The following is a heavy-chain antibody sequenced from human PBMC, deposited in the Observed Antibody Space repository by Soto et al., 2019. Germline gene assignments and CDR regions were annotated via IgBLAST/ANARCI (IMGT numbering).Heavy chain of an antibody. Sequence: ASVKVSCKASGYTLTSYGISWVRQAPGQGLEWMGWISAYNGNTNDAQKLQGRVTMPPDTSTSTAYMELRSLRSDYTAVYYCARDSDIVVVPAAIGYYYGMDVWGQGTTVTVYS. J-gene: IGHJ6*02. CDR3: ARDSDIVVVPAAIGYYYGMDV. D-gene: IGHD2-2*01. CDR1: GYTLTSYG. CDR2: ISAYNGNT. V-gene: IGHV1-18*01.